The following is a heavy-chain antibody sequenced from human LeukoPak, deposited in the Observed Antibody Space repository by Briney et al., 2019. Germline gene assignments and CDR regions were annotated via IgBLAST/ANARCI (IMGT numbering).Heavy chain of an antibody. D-gene: IGHD3-9*01. CDR3: ARDLLNPLFDWLLWDFDY. CDR2: ISSSSSYI. CDR1: GFTSSSYS. V-gene: IGHV3-21*01. Sequence: PGGSLRLSCAASGFTSSSYSMNWVRQAPGKGLEWVSSISSSSSYIYYADSVKGRFTISRDNAKNSLYLQMNSLRAEDTAVYYCARDLLNPLFDWLLWDFDYWGQGTLVTFSS. J-gene: IGHJ4*02.